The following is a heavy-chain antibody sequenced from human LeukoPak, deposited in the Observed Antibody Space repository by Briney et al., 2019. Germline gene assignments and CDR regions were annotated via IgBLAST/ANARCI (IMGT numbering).Heavy chain of an antibody. J-gene: IGHJ4*02. CDR2: INPSGGST. V-gene: IGHV1-46*01. Sequence: ASVKVSCKASGYTFTSYYMHWVRQAPGQGLEWMGIINPSGGSTSYAQKFQGRVTMTRDTSTSTVYMELSSLRSEDTAVYYCARDAGGVIITGYFDYWGQGTLVTVSS. CDR1: GYTFTSYY. D-gene: IGHD3-10*01. CDR3: ARDAGGVIITGYFDY.